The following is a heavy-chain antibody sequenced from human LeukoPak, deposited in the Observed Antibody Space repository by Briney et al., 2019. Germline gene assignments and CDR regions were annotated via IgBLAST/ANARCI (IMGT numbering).Heavy chain of an antibody. CDR2: ISGDGGST. D-gene: IGHD2-2*01. CDR3: AKDISRNFVVVPAADH. V-gene: IGHV3-43*02. CDR1: GFTFDDYA. Sequence: GGSLRLSCAASGFTFDDYAMHWVRQPPGKSLEWGSLISGDGGSTYYADSVKGRFTVSRDNSKNSLYLQMNSLRTEDTALYYCAKDISRNFVVVPAADHWGQGTLVTASS. J-gene: IGHJ5*02.